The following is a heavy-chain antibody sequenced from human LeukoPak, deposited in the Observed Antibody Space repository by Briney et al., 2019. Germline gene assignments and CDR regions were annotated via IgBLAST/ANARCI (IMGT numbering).Heavy chain of an antibody. CDR2: IIPIFGTA. Sequence: ASVKVSCKASGGTFSSYAISWVRQAPGQGLEWMGRIIPIFGTANYAQKFQGRVTITTDEPTSTAYLELSSLRFEDTAVYYCARDGGITMIVGRFDYWGQRTLVTVSS. V-gene: IGHV1-69*05. CDR3: ARDGGITMIVGRFDY. CDR1: GGTFSSYA. D-gene: IGHD3-22*01. J-gene: IGHJ4*02.